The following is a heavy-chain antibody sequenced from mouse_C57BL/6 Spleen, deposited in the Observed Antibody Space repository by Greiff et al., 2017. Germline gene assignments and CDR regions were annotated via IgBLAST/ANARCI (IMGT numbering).Heavy chain of an antibody. V-gene: IGHV1-7*01. CDR3: ARYGSSSAWFAY. D-gene: IGHD1-1*01. Sequence: VQLQQSGAELAKPGASVKLSCKASGYTFTSYWMHWVKQRPGQGLEWIGYINPSSGYTKYNQKFKDKATLTADKSYSTAYMQLSSLTYEDSAVYYCARYGSSSAWFAYWGQGTLVTVSA. CDR1: GYTFTSYW. CDR2: INPSSGYT. J-gene: IGHJ3*01.